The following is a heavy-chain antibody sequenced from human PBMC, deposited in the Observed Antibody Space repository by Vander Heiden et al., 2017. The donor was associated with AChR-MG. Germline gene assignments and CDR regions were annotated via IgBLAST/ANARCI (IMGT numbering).Heavy chain of an antibody. CDR1: GFTLSSYG. D-gene: IGHD6-13*01. CDR2: INQDGSKK. J-gene: IGHJ4*02. Sequence: EVQLVESGVGLVQPGGSLRLSCEASGFTLSSYGRNWVRQAPGKGLEWVANINQDGSKKFYVDSVKGRFTISRDTAKNSLYLEMNSLTAEDTAVYFCARAVAAADSYWGQGTLVTVSS. CDR3: ARAVAAADSY. V-gene: IGHV3-7*01.